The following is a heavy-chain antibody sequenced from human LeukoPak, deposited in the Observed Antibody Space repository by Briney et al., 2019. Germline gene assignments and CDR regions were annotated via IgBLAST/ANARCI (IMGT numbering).Heavy chain of an antibody. Sequence: GRSLRLSCEAFGFTFSSYAMHWVRQAPGKGLEWVAVISYSGGAQKFYADSVNGRFTISRDNSKNTLFLQMDSLRPDDTAVYYCVRDPTAVSNRPQYSFDSWGQGTLVIVSS. J-gene: IGHJ4*02. D-gene: IGHD4-17*01. CDR1: GFTFSSYA. CDR2: ISYSGGAQK. V-gene: IGHV3-30*04. CDR3: VRDPTAVSNRPQYSFDS.